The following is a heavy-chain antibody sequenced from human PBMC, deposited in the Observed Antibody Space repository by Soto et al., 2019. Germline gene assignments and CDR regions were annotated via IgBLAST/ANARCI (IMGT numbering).Heavy chain of an antibody. D-gene: IGHD3-9*01. Sequence: GGSLRLSCAASGFTFSSYGMHWVRQAPGKGLEWVAVIWYDGSNKYYADYVKGRFTISRDNSKNTLYLQMNSLRAEDTAVYYIARVEYYLLFFDWLPRYYYYSGMDVWGQGTTVTVSS. CDR3: ARVEYYLLFFDWLPRYYYYSGMDV. CDR1: GFTFSSYG. V-gene: IGHV3-33*01. CDR2: IWYDGSNK. J-gene: IGHJ6*02.